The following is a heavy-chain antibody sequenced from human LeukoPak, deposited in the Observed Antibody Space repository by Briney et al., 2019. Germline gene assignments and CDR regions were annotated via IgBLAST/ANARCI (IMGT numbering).Heavy chain of an antibody. CDR3: ERDLSGHWTYDY. V-gene: IGHV3-30-3*01. CDR2: ISLDGNNE. D-gene: IGHD1-1*01. CDR1: GFTFRNYY. Sequence: PGGSLRLSCAASGFTFRNYYMHWVRQAPGKGLEWVAVISLDGNNEYYADSVKGRFSLSRDNSMNTLYLQLNSLRTEDTAMYYCERDLSGHWTYDYWVQGTLVTVSS. J-gene: IGHJ4*01.